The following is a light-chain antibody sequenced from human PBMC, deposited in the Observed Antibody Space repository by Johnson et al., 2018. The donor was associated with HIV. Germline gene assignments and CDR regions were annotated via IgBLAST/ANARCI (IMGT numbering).Light chain of an antibody. CDR2: ENN. J-gene: IGLJ1*01. Sequence: QSVLTQPPSVSAAPGQKVTISCSGSSSNIGNNYVSWYQQLPGTAPKLLIYENNKRPSGIPDRFSGSKSGTSATLGITGLQTGDEADYYCGTLDSSLSARVFGTGTKVTVL. V-gene: IGLV1-51*02. CDR3: GTLDSSLSARV. CDR1: SSNIGNNY.